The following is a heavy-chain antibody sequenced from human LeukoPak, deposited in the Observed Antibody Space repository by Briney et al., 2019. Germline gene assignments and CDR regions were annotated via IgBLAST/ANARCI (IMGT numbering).Heavy chain of an antibody. CDR2: IYHSGST. CDR1: GYSISSGYY. V-gene: IGHV4-38-2*02. D-gene: IGHD2-2*02. J-gene: IGHJ3*02. CDR3: ARRSGYCSGTSCYMAFDI. Sequence: SETLSLTCTVSGYSISSGYYWGWIRQPPGKGLEWIGTIYHSGSTYYNPSLKSRVTISVDTSKNQFSLKLSSVTAADTAVYYCARRSGYCSGTSCYMAFDIWGQGTMVTVSS.